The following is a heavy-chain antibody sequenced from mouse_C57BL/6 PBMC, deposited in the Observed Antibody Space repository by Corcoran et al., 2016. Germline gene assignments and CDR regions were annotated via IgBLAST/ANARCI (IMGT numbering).Heavy chain of an antibody. CDR2: INPNNGGT. CDR1: GYTFTDYY. CDR3: AREDYYGSSYEFAY. J-gene: IGHJ3*01. D-gene: IGHD1-1*01. Sequence: EVQLQQSGPELVKPGASVKISCKASGYTFTDYYMNWVKQSHGKSLEWIGDINPNNGGTSYNQKFKGKATLTVDKSSSTAYMELNSLTSEDSAVYYCAREDYYGSSYEFAYWGQGTLVTVSA. V-gene: IGHV1-26*01.